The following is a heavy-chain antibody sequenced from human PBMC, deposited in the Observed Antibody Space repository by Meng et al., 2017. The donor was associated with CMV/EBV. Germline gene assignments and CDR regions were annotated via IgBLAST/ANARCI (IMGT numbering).Heavy chain of an antibody. CDR2: IYYSGST. J-gene: IGHJ4*02. CDR1: GGSINSGDYY. V-gene: IGHV4-30-4*08. CDR3: ARVTSRVAGAFDY. Sequence: QVQLQESGPGLVKPSQTLSLTCTVSGGSINSGDYYWSWIRQPPGKGLEWIGYIYYSGSTYYNPSLKSRVTISVDTSKNQFSLKLSSVTAADTAVYYCARVTSRVAGAFDYWGQGTLVTVSS. D-gene: IGHD1-14*01.